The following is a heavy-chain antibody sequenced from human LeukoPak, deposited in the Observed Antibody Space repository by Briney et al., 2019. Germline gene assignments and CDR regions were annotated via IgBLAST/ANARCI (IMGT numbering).Heavy chain of an antibody. CDR3: AKDQTPYGSGSYSPIDY. CDR1: GFTFSSYS. V-gene: IGHV3-23*01. Sequence: GGSLRLSCAASGFTFSSYSMNWVRQAPGKGLEWVSGISGSGGSTHYADSVKGRFTISRDNSKNTLYLQVNSLRAEDTALYYCAKDQTPYGSGSYSPIDYWGQGTLVTVSS. J-gene: IGHJ4*02. CDR2: ISGSGGST. D-gene: IGHD3-10*01.